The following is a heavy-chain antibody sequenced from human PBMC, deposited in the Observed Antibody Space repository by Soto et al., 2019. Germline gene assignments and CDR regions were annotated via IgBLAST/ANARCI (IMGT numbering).Heavy chain of an antibody. Sequence: GSSVKVSSKAPGYTFTSYDINWLRQATGQGHEWMGWMNPNSGNTGYAQKFQGSVTMTRNTPISTAYMELSSLRSEDTAVYYCAIVETTGTDYNWFASPGQRSLVTVSS. CDR1: GYTFTSYD. D-gene: IGHD1-1*01. J-gene: IGHJ5*01. CDR3: AIVETTGTDYNWFAS. CDR2: MNPNSGNT. V-gene: IGHV1-8*01.